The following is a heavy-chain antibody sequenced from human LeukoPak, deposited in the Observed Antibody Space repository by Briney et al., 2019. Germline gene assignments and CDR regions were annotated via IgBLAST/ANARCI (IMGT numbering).Heavy chain of an antibody. D-gene: IGHD3-16*01. V-gene: IGHV3-23*01. CDR1: GFAFNSYS. CDR3: AKAWGQWGTGEYYFDY. CDR2: ISGSGGST. J-gene: IGHJ4*02. Sequence: GGSLRLSCAASGFAFNSYSMNWVRQAPGKGLEWVSVISGSGGSTYYADSVKGRFTISRDNSKNTLYLQMNSLRAEDTAVYYCAKAWGQWGTGEYYFDYWGQGTLVTVSS.